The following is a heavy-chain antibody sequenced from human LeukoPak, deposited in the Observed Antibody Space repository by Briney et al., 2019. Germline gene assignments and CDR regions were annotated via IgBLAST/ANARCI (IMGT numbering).Heavy chain of an antibody. J-gene: IGHJ4*02. V-gene: IGHV3-21*01. Sequence: PGGSLRLSCAASGFTVSSNYMSWVRQAPGKGLEWVSSISGNSNYIYYADSVKGRFTISRDNAKNSLYLQMNSLRAEDTAVYYCARDATTVTINYWGQGTLVTVSS. CDR2: ISGNSNYI. CDR1: GFTVSSNY. CDR3: ARDATTVTINY. D-gene: IGHD4-17*01.